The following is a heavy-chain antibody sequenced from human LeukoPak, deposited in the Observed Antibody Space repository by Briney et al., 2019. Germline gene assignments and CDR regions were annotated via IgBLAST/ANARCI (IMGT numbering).Heavy chain of an antibody. Sequence: ASVNVSCKASGGTFSIYTISWVRQAPGPGLEWLGGIIPIFGTANYAQKFQGRVTITTDESTSTAYMVLSGLRAEATAVYYCASAMVAGYAFDFWGQGTMVTVSS. CDR1: GGTFSIYT. J-gene: IGHJ3*01. CDR3: ASAMVAGYAFDF. V-gene: IGHV1-69*05. D-gene: IGHD6-19*01. CDR2: IIPIFGTA.